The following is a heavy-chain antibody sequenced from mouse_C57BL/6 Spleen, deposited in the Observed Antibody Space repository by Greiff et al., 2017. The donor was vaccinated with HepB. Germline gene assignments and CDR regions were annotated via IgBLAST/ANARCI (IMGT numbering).Heavy chain of an antibody. D-gene: IGHD1-1*01. CDR2: IDPSDSYT. Sequence: QVQLQQPGAELVMPGASVKLSCKASGYTFTSYWMHWVKQRPGQGLEWFGEIDPSDSYTNYNQKFKGKSTLTVDKSSSTAYMQLSSLTSEDSAVYYCARPITTVDYYAMDYWGQGTSVTVSS. V-gene: IGHV1-69*01. CDR1: GYTFTSYW. J-gene: IGHJ4*01. CDR3: ARPITTVDYYAMDY.